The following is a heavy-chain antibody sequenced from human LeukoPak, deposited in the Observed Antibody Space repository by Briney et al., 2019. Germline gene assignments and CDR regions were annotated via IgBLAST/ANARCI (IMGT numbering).Heavy chain of an antibody. CDR2: IYSGGST. D-gene: IGHD4-17*01. J-gene: IGHJ3*02. CDR3: ARATVLSFSFDI. CDR1: GFIVSNNY. V-gene: IGHV3-66*01. Sequence: GGSLRLSCAASGFIVSNNYINWVRQAPGKGLEWVSVIYSGGSTYYADSVKGRFTISRDNSKNTLYLQMNSLRADDTAVYYCARATVLSFSFDIWGQGTMVTVSS.